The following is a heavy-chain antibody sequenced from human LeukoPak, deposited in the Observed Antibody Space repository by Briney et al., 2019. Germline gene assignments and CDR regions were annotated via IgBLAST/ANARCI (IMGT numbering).Heavy chain of an antibody. CDR2: IDRDGSRI. CDR3: VRGNDYGGPHY. J-gene: IGHJ4*02. D-gene: IGHD4-23*01. V-gene: IGHV3-74*01. CDR1: GFTFSSYW. Sequence: GGSLRLSCAVSGFTFSSYWMHWVRQAPGKGLVWVSRIDRDGSRINYADSVRGRFTISRDNGENTLFLQMNSLRAEDAAVYYCVRGNDYGGPHYWGQGTLVTVSS.